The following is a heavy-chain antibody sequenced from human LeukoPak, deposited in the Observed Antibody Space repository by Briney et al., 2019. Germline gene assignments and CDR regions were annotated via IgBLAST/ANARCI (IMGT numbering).Heavy chain of an antibody. Sequence: PSETLSLTCAVSGGSISSYYWSWIRQPAGKGLEWIGRIYTSGSTNYNPSPKSRVTMSVDTSKNQFSLKLSSVTAADTAVYYCAALEEWHDAFDIWGQGTMVTVSS. CDR3: AALEEWHDAFDI. J-gene: IGHJ3*02. V-gene: IGHV4-4*07. D-gene: IGHD3-3*01. CDR2: IYTSGST. CDR1: GGSISSYY.